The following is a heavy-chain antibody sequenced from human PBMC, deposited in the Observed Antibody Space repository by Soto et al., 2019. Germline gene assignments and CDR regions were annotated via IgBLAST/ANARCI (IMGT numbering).Heavy chain of an antibody. Sequence: QVQLQESGPGLVKPSQTLSLTCTVSSGSITSGGYYWSWIRQHPGKGLEWIGYIYYSGITYYNPSLKSRVTISVDTSKNQFSLKLSSVTAADTAVYYCARWPQLEPRFDYWGQGTLVTVSS. CDR1: SGSITSGGYY. V-gene: IGHV4-31*03. CDR3: ARWPQLEPRFDY. CDR2: IYYSGIT. D-gene: IGHD1-1*01. J-gene: IGHJ4*02.